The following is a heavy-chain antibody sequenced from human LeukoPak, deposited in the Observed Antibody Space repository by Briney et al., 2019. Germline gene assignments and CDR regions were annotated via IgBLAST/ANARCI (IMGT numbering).Heavy chain of an antibody. Sequence: GASVKVSCKASGYTFTSYYMHWVRQAPGQGLEWMGIINPSGGSTSYAQKFQGRVTMTRDTSTSTVYMELSSLRSEDTAVYYCARDRGRIAAAGTGKTNNWFDPWGQGTLVTVSS. D-gene: IGHD6-13*01. CDR1: GYTFTSYY. CDR3: ARDRGRIAAAGTGKTNNWFDP. CDR2: INPSGGST. J-gene: IGHJ5*02. V-gene: IGHV1-46*01.